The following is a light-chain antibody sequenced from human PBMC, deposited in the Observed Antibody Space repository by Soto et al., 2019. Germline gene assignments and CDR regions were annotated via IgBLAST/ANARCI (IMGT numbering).Light chain of an antibody. CDR2: GAS. J-gene: IGKJ4*01. Sequence: EIVMTQSPVTLSVSPGERATLSCRASRSVSSSLAWYHQKPGQAPRLLIYGASTRATGIPARFTGSGSGTEFTLTISSLQSEDFAIYYCQQYDNWPPLTFGGGTKVEIK. CDR3: QQYDNWPPLT. CDR1: RSVSSS. V-gene: IGKV3-15*01.